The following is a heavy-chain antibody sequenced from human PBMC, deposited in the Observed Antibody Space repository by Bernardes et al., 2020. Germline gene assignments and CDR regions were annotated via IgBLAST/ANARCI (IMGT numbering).Heavy chain of an antibody. D-gene: IGHD3-3*01. CDR1: GFTFSSYS. V-gene: IGHV3-21*01. J-gene: IGHJ4*02. CDR3: ARNKHVLRFLEWLAYFDY. CDR2: ISSSSSYI. Sequence: GGSLRLSCAASGFTFSSYSMNWVRQAPGKGLEWVSSISSSSSYIYYADSVKGRFTISRDNAKNSLYLQMNSLRAEDTAVYYCARNKHVLRFLEWLAYFDYWGQGTLVTVSS.